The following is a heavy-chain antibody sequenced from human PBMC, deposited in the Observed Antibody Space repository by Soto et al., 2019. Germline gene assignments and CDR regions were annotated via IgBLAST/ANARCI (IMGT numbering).Heavy chain of an antibody. CDR2: ISYDGSNK. CDR3: AKDYTMDV. J-gene: IGHJ6*02. Sequence: QVQLVESGGGVVQPGRSLRLSCAASGFTFSSYGMHWVRQAPVKGLEWVAVISYDGSNKYYADSVKGRFTISRDNSKNTLYLQMNSLRAEDTAVYYCAKDYTMDVWGQGTTVTVSS. CDR1: GFTFSSYG. V-gene: IGHV3-30*18.